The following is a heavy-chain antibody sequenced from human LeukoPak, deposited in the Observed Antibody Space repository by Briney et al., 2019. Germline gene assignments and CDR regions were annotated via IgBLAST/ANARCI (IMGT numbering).Heavy chain of an antibody. J-gene: IGHJ5*02. CDR3: ASLDMSEIS. Sequence: SGGSLTLSCAPSGFSFSNSGMHWVRQAPGKGLEYVSSINADGGTKYYANSVKGRFTISRDNSKNTLYLQMGNVRPEDMAVYYCASLDMSEISWGQGTLVTVSS. V-gene: IGHV3-64*01. CDR1: GFSFSNSG. D-gene: IGHD2-15*01. CDR2: INADGGTK.